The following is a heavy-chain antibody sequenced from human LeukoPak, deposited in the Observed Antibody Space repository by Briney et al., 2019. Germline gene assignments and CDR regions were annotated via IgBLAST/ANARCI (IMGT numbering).Heavy chain of an antibody. CDR3: ARSPATSYSNYWYQTDF. CDR1: GFSFSSYA. Sequence: GGSLRLSCAASGFSFSSYAMCWVRQAQARGLEWVSSIRGGGEKFYADSVKGRFILSRDDSRNTVYLQMNSLRAEDTAVYYCARSPATSYSNYWYQTDFWGQGTLVTVSS. J-gene: IGHJ4*02. V-gene: IGHV3-23*01. D-gene: IGHD6-13*01. CDR2: IRGGGEK.